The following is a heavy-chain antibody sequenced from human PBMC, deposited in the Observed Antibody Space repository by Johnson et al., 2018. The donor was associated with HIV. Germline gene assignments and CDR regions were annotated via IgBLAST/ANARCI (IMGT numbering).Heavy chain of an antibody. CDR1: GFTFSSYG. V-gene: IGHV3-33*06. D-gene: IGHD1-26*01. CDR3: AKAWELLGRRAAIDI. CDR2: IWYDGSNK. J-gene: IGHJ3*02. Sequence: QMQLVESGGGVVQPGRSLRLSCAASGFTFSSYGMHWVRQAPGKGLEWVAVIWYDGSNKYYADYVKGRFTISRDNSKNTLYLQMESLRVEDTAIYYCAKAWELLGRRAAIDIWGQGTMVTVSS.